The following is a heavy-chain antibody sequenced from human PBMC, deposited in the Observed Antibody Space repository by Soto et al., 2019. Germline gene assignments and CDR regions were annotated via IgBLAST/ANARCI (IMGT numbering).Heavy chain of an antibody. CDR2: ISGSGGST. J-gene: IGHJ6*03. Sequence: EVQLLESGGGLVQPGGSLRLSCAASGFTFSSYAMSWVRQAPGKGLEWVSDISGSGGSTYYADYVKGRFTISRDNSKNTLYLQMNSLRTEATAVYYCAKDNGYNSSSWYGEYYYYIDGWGKGTTVTVSS. D-gene: IGHD6-6*01. CDR3: AKDNGYNSSSWYGEYYYYIDG. V-gene: IGHV3-23*01. CDR1: GFTFSSYA.